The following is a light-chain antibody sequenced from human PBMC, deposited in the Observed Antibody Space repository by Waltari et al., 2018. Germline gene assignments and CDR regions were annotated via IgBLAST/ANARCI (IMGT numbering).Light chain of an antibody. CDR1: SSDVGGYNY. CDR3: SSYTSSSTVV. CDR2: DVS. Sequence: QSALTQPASVSGSPGQSITISCTGTSSDVGGYNYVSWSQQHPGKAPKLMLFDVSNRPSGVSNRFSGSKSGNTASLTISGLQAEDEADYYCSSYTSSSTVVFGGGTKLTVL. J-gene: IGLJ2*01. V-gene: IGLV2-14*03.